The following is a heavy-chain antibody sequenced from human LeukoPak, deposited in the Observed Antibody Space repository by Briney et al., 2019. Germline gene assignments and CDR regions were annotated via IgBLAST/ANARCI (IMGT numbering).Heavy chain of an antibody. CDR2: INPNSGGT. CDR3: ARQRSITIFGVVRDAFDI. J-gene: IGHJ3*02. V-gene: IGHV1-2*02. D-gene: IGHD3-3*01. CDR1: GYTFTGYY. Sequence: ASVKVSCKASGYTFTGYYMHWVRQAPGQGLEWMGWINPNSGGTNYAQKFRGRVTMTRDTSISTAYMELSRLRSDDTAVYYCARQRSITIFGVVRDAFDIWGQGTMVTVSS.